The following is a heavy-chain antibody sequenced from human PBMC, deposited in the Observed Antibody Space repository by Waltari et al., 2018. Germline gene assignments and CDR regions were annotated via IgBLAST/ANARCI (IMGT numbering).Heavy chain of an antibody. CDR2: IKSKTDGGTT. D-gene: IGHD6-6*01. V-gene: IGHV3-15*01. J-gene: IGHJ4*02. Sequence: EVQLVESGGGLIQPGGSLRLSCAASGFTVSINYMSWVRQAPGKGLEWVGRIKSKTDGGTTDYAAPVKGRFTISRDDSKNTLYLQMNSLKTEDTAGYYCTTDQYTYFDYWGQGTLVTVSS. CDR3: TTDQYTYFDY. CDR1: GFTVSINY.